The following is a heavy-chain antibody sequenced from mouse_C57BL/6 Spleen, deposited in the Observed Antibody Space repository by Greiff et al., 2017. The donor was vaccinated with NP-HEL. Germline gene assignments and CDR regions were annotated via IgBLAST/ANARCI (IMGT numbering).Heavy chain of an antibody. J-gene: IGHJ2*01. V-gene: IGHV5-4*01. CDR1: GFTFSSYA. Sequence: DVHLVESGGGLVKPGGSLKLSCAASGFTFSSYAMSWVRQTPEKRLEWVATISDGGSYTYYPDNVKGRFTISRDNAKNNLYLQMSHLKSEDTAMYYCARAFYDGYFDYWGQGTTLTVSS. CDR2: ISDGGSYT. D-gene: IGHD2-3*01. CDR3: ARAFYDGYFDY.